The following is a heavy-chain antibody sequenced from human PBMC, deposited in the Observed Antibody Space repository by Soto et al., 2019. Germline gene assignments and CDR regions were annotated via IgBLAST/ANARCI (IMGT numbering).Heavy chain of an antibody. CDR3: ARGKHYDFWSGYYITKDYYYYGMDV. D-gene: IGHD3-3*01. CDR2: MNPNSGNT. V-gene: IGHV1-8*01. Sequence: GASVKVSCKASGYTFTSYDINCVRQATGQGLEWMGWMNPNSGNTGYAQKFQGRVTMTRNTSISTAYMELSSLRSEDTAVYYCARGKHYDFWSGYYITKDYYYYGMDVWGQGTTVTVSS. CDR1: GYTFTSYD. J-gene: IGHJ6*02.